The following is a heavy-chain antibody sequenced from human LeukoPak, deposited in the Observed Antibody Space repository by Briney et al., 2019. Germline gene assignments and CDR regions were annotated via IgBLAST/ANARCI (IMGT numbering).Heavy chain of an antibody. CDR2: ISYDGSNK. J-gene: IGHJ4*02. V-gene: IGHV3-30*18. Sequence: GGSLRLSCAASGFTFSDYNMHWVRQAPGKGLEWVTVISYDGSNKYYADSVKGRFTSSRDNSKNTLYLQMNSLRAEDTAVYYCAKLPGGELSVSFDYWGQGTLVTVSS. CDR3: AKLPGGELSVSFDY. CDR1: GFTFSDYN. D-gene: IGHD3-16*02.